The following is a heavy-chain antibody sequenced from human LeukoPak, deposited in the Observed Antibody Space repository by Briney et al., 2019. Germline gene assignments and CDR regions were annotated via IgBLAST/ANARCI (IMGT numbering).Heavy chain of an antibody. D-gene: IGHD1-14*01. CDR1: GYTFTGYY. J-gene: IGHJ6*03. Sequence: ASVKVSCKASGYTFTGYYIHWVRQAPGQGLEWMGWINPNSGGTNYAQKFQGRVTMTRDTSISTAYMELSRLRSDDTAVYYCARLTAFGDYYYYYYMDVWGKGTTVTVSS. V-gene: IGHV1-2*02. CDR2: INPNSGGT. CDR3: ARLTAFGDYYYYYYMDV.